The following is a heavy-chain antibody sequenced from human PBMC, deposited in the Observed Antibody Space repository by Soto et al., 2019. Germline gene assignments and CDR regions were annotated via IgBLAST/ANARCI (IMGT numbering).Heavy chain of an antibody. V-gene: IGHV1-18*04. J-gene: IGHJ4*02. CDR1: GYTFTSYG. CDR2: ISAYNGNT. D-gene: IGHD6-13*01. Sequence: ASVKVSCTASGYTFTSYGISWVRQAPGQGLEWMGWISAYNGNTNYAQKLQGRVTMTTDTSTSTAYMELRSLRSDDTAVYYCARYVAAAGILNFDYWGQGTLVTVSS. CDR3: ARYVAAAGILNFDY.